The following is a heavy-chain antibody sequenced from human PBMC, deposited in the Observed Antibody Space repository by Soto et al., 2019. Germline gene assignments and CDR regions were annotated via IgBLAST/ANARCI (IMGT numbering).Heavy chain of an antibody. J-gene: IGHJ4*02. CDR2: ISYDGSNK. D-gene: IGHD4-17*01. CDR3: ARESRRYGDSRGDFDY. V-gene: IGHV3-30-3*01. Sequence: QVQLVESGGGVVQPGRSLRLSCAASGFTFSSYAMHWVRQAPGKGLEWVAVISYDGSNKYYADSVKGRFTISRDNSKNTLYLQMNSLRAEDTAVYYCARESRRYGDSRGDFDYRGQGTLVTVSS. CDR1: GFTFSSYA.